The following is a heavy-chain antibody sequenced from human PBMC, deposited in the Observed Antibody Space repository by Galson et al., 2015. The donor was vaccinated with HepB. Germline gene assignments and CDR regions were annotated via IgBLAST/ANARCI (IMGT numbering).Heavy chain of an antibody. CDR3: ARATIAFRQGLDY. Sequence: SLRLSCAASGFPFSDHYMDWVRLAPGKGLEWLGRIRNRENSYTTEYAASVEGRFTISRDDSKNSLYLQMSSLKAEDTAVYYCARATIAFRQGLDYWGQGTLVTVSS. J-gene: IGHJ4*02. CDR1: GFPFSDHY. CDR2: IRNRENSYTT. D-gene: IGHD6-6*01. V-gene: IGHV3-72*01.